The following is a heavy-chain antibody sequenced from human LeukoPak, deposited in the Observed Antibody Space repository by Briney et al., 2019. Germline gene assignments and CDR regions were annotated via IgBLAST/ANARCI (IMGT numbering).Heavy chain of an antibody. V-gene: IGHV3-23*01. D-gene: IGHD3-22*01. CDR2: IRAGSEYT. CDR3: AKDGHCPDSVCTTKIVVAGYIDS. Sequence: GGSLRLSCRASGFAFSIYSMNWVRQAPGGGLEWVSVIRAGSEYTYYADSVKGRFTISRDNSKNMLYLQMSSQRAEDTAIYYCAKDGHCPDSVCTTKIVVAGYIDSWGPGTLVTVSS. J-gene: IGHJ4*02. CDR1: GFAFSIYS.